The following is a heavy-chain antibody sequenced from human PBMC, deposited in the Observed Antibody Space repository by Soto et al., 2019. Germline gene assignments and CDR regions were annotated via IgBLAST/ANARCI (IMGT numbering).Heavy chain of an antibody. CDR3: TSLGPSLHPTDY. Sequence: QVQLQESGPGLVKPSETLSLTCTVSGGSISRYYWGWIRQPAGKGLEWIGRIYSSGITNYNPSLKSRVTMSVDTSKNQFSLKLSSVTAADTAVYYCTSLGPSLHPTDYWGQGTLVTVSS. D-gene: IGHD7-27*01. CDR2: IYSSGIT. CDR1: GGSISRYY. V-gene: IGHV4-4*07. J-gene: IGHJ4*02.